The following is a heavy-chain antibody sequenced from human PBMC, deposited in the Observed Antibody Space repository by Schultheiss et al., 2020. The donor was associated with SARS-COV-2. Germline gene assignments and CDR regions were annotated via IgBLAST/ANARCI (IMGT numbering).Heavy chain of an antibody. CDR2: IYYSGST. Sequence: SETLSLTCTVSGGSISSGGYYWSWIRQHPGKGLEWIGYIYYSGSTYYNPSLKSRVTISVDTSKNQFSLKLSSVTAADTAVYYCATTTGGNSRIDYWGQGTLVTVSS. J-gene: IGHJ4*02. CDR1: GGSISSGGYY. CDR3: ATTTGGNSRIDY. D-gene: IGHD4-23*01. V-gene: IGHV4-31*03.